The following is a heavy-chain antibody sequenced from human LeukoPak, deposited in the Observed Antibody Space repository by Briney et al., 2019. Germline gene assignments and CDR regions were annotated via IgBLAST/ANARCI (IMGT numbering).Heavy chain of an antibody. J-gene: IGHJ3*01. CDR3: AKGKVNHDGALDA. CDR1: GFTFSSYS. V-gene: IGHV3-48*01. Sequence: SGGSLRLSCAASGFTFSSYSMNWVRQAPGKGREWVSYISSSTSTIYYADSVKGRFTISRDNSKKTLYLQMNSLRAEDTAVYYCAKGKVNHDGALDAWGQGTLVTVSS. CDR2: ISSSTSTI. D-gene: IGHD2-21*01.